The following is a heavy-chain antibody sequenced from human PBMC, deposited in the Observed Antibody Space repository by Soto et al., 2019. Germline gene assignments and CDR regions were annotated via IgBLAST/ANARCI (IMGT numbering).Heavy chain of an antibody. CDR1: GFTFSSYG. CDR3: ASHLVATLDY. D-gene: IGHD5-12*01. CDR2: IWYDGSNK. Sequence: QVQLVESGGGVVQPGRSLRLSCAASGFTFSSYGMHWVRQAPGKGLEWVAVIWYDGSNKYYADSVKGRFTISRDNSKNTLYLQMTSLRAEDTAVYYCASHLVATLDYWGQGTLVTVSS. V-gene: IGHV3-33*01. J-gene: IGHJ4*02.